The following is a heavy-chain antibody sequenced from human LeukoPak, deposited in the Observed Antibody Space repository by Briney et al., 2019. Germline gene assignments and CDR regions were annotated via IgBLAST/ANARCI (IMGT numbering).Heavy chain of an antibody. CDR2: IRSKAYGGTT. Sequence: PGRSLRLSCTASGFTFGDYAMSWVRQAPGKGLGWEGFIRSKAYGGTTEYAASVKGRFTISRDDSKSIAYLQMNSLKTEDTAVYYCTRESDFWSGYYEDYWGQGTLVTVSS. CDR1: GFTFGDYA. CDR3: TRESDFWSGYYEDY. V-gene: IGHV3-49*04. D-gene: IGHD3-3*01. J-gene: IGHJ4*02.